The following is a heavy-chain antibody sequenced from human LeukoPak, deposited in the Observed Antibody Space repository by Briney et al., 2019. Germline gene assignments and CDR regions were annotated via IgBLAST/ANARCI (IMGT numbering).Heavy chain of an antibody. D-gene: IGHD2/OR15-2a*01. V-gene: IGHV4-39*07. Sequence: SETLSLTCTVSGGSISSSNYYWGWIRQPPGKGLECIGSVYYSGNTYYNPSLKSRVTISVDTSKNQFSLKLSSVTAADTAVYYCARDFYPPFAPDDYYYYMDVWGKGTTVTVSS. CDR3: ARDFYPPFAPDDYYYYMDV. CDR1: GGSISSSNYY. J-gene: IGHJ6*03. CDR2: VYYSGNT.